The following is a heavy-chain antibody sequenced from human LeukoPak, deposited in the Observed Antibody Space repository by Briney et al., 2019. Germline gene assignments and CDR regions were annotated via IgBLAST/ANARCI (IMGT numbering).Heavy chain of an antibody. CDR1: GGSISSYY. Sequence: SETLSLTCTVSGGSISSYYWSWIRQPPGKGLEWIGYIYYSGSTNYNPSLKSRVTISVDTSKNQFSLKLSSVTAADTAVYYCARRRRTSAMPRELDYWGQGTLVTVSS. D-gene: IGHD2-2*01. J-gene: IGHJ4*02. CDR3: ARRRRTSAMPRELDY. V-gene: IGHV4-59*12. CDR2: IYYSGST.